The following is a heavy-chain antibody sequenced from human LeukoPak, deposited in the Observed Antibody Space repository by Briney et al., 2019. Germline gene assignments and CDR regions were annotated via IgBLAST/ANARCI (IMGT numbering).Heavy chain of an antibody. CDR2: IIPIFGTA. V-gene: IGHV1-69*05. J-gene: IGHJ3*02. CDR1: GGTFSSYA. Sequence: SVKVSCXASGGTFSSYAISWVRQAPGQGLEWMGRIIPIFGTANYAQKFQGRVTITTDESTSTAYMELSSLRSEDTAVYYCARGVAATPGAFDIWGQGTMVTVSS. CDR3: ARGVAATPGAFDI. D-gene: IGHD2-15*01.